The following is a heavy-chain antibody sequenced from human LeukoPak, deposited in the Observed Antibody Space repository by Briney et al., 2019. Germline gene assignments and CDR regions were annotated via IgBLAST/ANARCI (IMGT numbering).Heavy chain of an antibody. CDR3: ARGFLGGTDQYFDS. CDR1: GFTFSTYA. J-gene: IGHJ4*02. Sequence: GGSLRLSCAASGFTFSTYAMNWVRQAPAKGLEWVSTISGGGATTDYADSVKDRFTISRDNSKNTLYLQMNSLRAEDTAVYFCARGFLGGTDQYFDSWGEGTLVTVSS. D-gene: IGHD6-19*01. V-gene: IGHV3-23*01. CDR2: ISGGGATT.